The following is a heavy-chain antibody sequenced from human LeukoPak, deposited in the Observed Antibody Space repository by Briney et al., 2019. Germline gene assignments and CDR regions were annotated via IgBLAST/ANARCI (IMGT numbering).Heavy chain of an antibody. CDR1: GFTFTSYA. CDR3: ARLLYYYDSSIYQRYFDY. CDR2: VSGTGITT. D-gene: IGHD3-22*01. V-gene: IGHV3-23*01. J-gene: IGHJ4*02. Sequence: GGSLRLSCAASGFTFTSYAMSWVRQAPGKGLEWVSSVSGTGITTYYADSVKGRFTVSRDNSKDTVYLQMNSLRGEDTAVYYCARLLYYYDSSIYQRYFDYWGQGTLVTVSS.